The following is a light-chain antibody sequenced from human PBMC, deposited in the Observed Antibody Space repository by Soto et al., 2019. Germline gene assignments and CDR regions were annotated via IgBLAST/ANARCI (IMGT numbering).Light chain of an antibody. J-gene: IGLJ3*02. CDR3: SSHAGIINVV. V-gene: IGLV2-8*01. Sequence: QSVLTQPPSASGSPGQSVTISCTGTSSDIGGYNSVSWYQQRPGQAPKLMIYEVTKRPSGVPDRFSGSKSGNTASLTVSGLLAEDEADYYCSSHAGIINVVFGGGTKVTVL. CDR2: EVT. CDR1: SSDIGGYNS.